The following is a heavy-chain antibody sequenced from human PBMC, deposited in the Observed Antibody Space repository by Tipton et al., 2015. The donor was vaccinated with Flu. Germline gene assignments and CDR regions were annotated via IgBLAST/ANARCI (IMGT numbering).Heavy chain of an antibody. V-gene: IGHV3-11*01. D-gene: IGHD3-3*01. CDR3: ARDYSPSITVLGEITDYFGMAV. Sequence: SGFTFSDYYMSWIRQLPGKGLEWVSHISSSGSTINYADSVKGRFTISRDNAKNSLYLQMNSLRAEDTAVYYCARDYSPSITVLGEITDYFGMAVWGQGTTVTVSS. CDR2: ISSSGSTI. J-gene: IGHJ6*02. CDR1: GFTFSDYY.